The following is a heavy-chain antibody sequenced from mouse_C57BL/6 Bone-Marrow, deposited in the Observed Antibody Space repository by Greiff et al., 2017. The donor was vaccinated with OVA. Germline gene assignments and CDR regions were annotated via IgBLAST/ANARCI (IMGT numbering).Heavy chain of an antibody. CDR1: GFTFSNYW. D-gene: IGHD3-2*02. CDR3: TRGSGYGFFAY. Sequence: EVHLVESGGGLVQPGGSMKLSCVASGFTFSNYWMNWVRQSPEKGLEWVAQIRLKSDNYATHYAESVKGRFTISRDDSKSSVYLQMNNLRAEDTGIYYCTRGSGYGFFAYWGQGTLVTVSA. CDR2: IRLKSDNYAT. V-gene: IGHV6-3*01. J-gene: IGHJ3*01.